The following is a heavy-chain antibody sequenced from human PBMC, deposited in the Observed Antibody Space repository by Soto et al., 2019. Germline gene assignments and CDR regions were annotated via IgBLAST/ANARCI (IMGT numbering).Heavy chain of an antibody. CDR1: GFTFSDYY. J-gene: IGHJ4*02. CDR2: ISSSSSYT. CDR3: ARDLEEMGSVTMVRGVIGDY. Sequence: GGSLRLSCAASGFTFSDYYMSWIRQAPGKGLEWVSYISSSSSYTNYADSVKGRFTISRDNAKNSLYLQMNSLGAEDMAVYYCARDLEEMGSVTMVRGVIGDYWGQGTLVTVSS. V-gene: IGHV3-11*06. D-gene: IGHD3-10*01.